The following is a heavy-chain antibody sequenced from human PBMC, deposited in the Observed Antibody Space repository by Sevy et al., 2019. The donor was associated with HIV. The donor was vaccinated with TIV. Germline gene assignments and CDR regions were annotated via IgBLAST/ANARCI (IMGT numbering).Heavy chain of an antibody. CDR2: IFNDGKTK. D-gene: IGHD2-2*01. Sequence: GESLKISCKASGFIFSRYGVHWVRQAPGKGLEWVASIFNDGKTKYYGDPVKGRFTISRDDSKNTLYLQMDSLRAEDTAVYYCARDCSSASCLWGMDVWGQGTTVTVSS. CDR3: ARDCSSASCLWGMDV. V-gene: IGHV3-33*01. J-gene: IGHJ6*02. CDR1: GFIFSRYG.